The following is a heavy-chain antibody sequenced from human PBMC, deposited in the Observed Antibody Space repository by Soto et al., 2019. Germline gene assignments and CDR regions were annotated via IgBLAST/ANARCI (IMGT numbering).Heavy chain of an antibody. CDR2: IYYSGST. J-gene: IGHJ6*02. Sequence: SETLSLTCTVSGGSISSCSYYWGWIRQPPGKGLEWIGSIYYSGSTYYNPSLKSRVTISVDTSKNQFSLKLSSVTAADTAAYYCARRLYYDSSGFEGGGMDVWGQGTMVTVSS. V-gene: IGHV4-39*01. CDR3: ARRLYYDSSGFEGGGMDV. CDR1: GGSISSCSYY. D-gene: IGHD3-22*01.